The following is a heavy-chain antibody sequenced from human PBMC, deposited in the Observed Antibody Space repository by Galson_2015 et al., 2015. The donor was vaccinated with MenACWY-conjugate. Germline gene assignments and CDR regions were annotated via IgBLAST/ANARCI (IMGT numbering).Heavy chain of an antibody. D-gene: IGHD2-15*01. Sequence: SLRLSCAASGFSFSSHAMHWVRQAPGKGLEWVAVIWYDGSSKHYADSVKGRFTISRDNSEDTVYLQMNNLRAEDTAVYYCAKDYCSGGSCYDTCLEVWGRGTLVTVSS. CDR1: GFSFSSHA. J-gene: IGHJ1*01. CDR3: AKDYCSGGSCYDTCLEV. V-gene: IGHV3-33*06. CDR2: IWYDGSSK.